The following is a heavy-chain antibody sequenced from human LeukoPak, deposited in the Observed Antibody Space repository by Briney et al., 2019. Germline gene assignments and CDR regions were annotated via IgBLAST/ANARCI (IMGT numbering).Heavy chain of an antibody. J-gene: IGHJ4*02. V-gene: IGHV1-46*01. CDR2: INPCGGST. Sequence: ASVKVSCKASGYTFTSYYMHWVRQAPGQGLEWMGIINPCGGSTSYAQKFQGRVTMTRDMSTSTVYMELSSLRSEDTAVYYCARGLLDGVAPGAGIVVVIVGGIDYWGQGTLVTVSS. CDR3: ARGLLDGVAPGAGIVVVIVGGIDY. D-gene: IGHD3-22*01. CDR1: GYTFTSYY.